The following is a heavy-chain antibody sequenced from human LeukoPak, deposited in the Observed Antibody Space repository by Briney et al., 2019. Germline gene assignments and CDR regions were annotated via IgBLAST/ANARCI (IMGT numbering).Heavy chain of an antibody. V-gene: IGHV3-23*01. D-gene: IGHD1-14*01. CDR2: IGGGGENT. Sequence: GGSLRLSCASSGFTFNSYALSWVRQAPGKGLEWVSTIGGGGENTYYADSVKGRFTISRDSSKNTVYLHMKSLRAEDTAVYFCAKVLTGSQDYWGQGTLVTVTS. J-gene: IGHJ4*02. CDR3: AKVLTGSQDY. CDR1: GFTFNSYA.